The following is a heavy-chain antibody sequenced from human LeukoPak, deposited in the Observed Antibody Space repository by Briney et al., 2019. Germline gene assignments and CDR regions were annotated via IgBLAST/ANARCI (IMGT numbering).Heavy chain of an antibody. CDR3: ARLPYYGSGSEKGFDI. CDR2: IYYSGST. CDR1: AGSISSSTYY. Sequence: SETLSLTCTVSAGSISSSTYYWGWIRQPPGKGLEWIGSIYYSGSTYYNPSLKSRVTISVDTSKNQFSLKLSSVTAADTAVYYCARLPYYGSGSEKGFDIWGQGTMVTVSS. J-gene: IGHJ3*02. V-gene: IGHV4-39*01. D-gene: IGHD3-10*01.